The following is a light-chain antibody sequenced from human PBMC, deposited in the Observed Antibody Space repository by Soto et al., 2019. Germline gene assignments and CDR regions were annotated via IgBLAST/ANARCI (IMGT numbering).Light chain of an antibody. CDR2: EVN. CDR3: SSYAGTKNFVV. J-gene: IGLJ2*01. Sequence: QSVLTQPPSASGSPGQSVSISYTGTSSDVGAYDYVSWYQQHPGKVPKLLIYEVNKRPSGVPDRFSGSKSANTASLTVSGLQPEDEADYYCSSYAGTKNFVVFGGGTKLTVL. CDR1: SSDVGAYDY. V-gene: IGLV2-8*01.